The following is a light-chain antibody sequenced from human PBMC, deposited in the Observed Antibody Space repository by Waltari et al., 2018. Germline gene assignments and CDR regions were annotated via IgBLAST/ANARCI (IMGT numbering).Light chain of an antibody. Sequence: TCRASHNNNIYLNWYQQKPGRAPKLLIHGASSLHTGVPSRFSGSGSGTDFTLTISSLQPEDFATYYCQQGYSTRFTFGPGTIVDMK. V-gene: IGKV1-39*01. J-gene: IGKJ3*01. CDR1: HNNNIY. CDR2: GAS. CDR3: QQGYSTRFT.